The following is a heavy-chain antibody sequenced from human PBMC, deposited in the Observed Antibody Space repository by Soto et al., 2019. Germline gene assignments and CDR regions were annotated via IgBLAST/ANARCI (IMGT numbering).Heavy chain of an antibody. Sequence: QITLKESGPTLVKPTQTLTLTCTFSGFSLSTSGVGVGWIRQPPGKALEWLTLIYWDDDKRYSPSLKSRPTITKDTSENPVVLTMTNLDPVDTATYYCARRRAATPGFDFWGQGTLVTVSS. CDR3: ARRRAATPGFDF. D-gene: IGHD6-13*01. V-gene: IGHV2-5*02. J-gene: IGHJ4*02. CDR2: IYWDDDK. CDR1: GFSLSTSGVG.